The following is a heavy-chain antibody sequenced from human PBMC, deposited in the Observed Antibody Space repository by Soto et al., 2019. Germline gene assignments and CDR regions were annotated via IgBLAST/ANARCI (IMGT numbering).Heavy chain of an antibody. CDR1: GFTFSSYA. Sequence: QVQLVESGGGVVQPGRSLRLSCAASGFTFSSYAMHWVRQAPGKGLEWVAVISYDGSNKYYADSVKGRFTISRDNSKNTLYLQMNSLRAEDTAVYYCARDGGVWGYYDSSGQDAFDIWGQGTMVTVSS. V-gene: IGHV3-30-3*01. CDR3: ARDGGVWGYYDSSGQDAFDI. J-gene: IGHJ3*02. D-gene: IGHD3-22*01. CDR2: ISYDGSNK.